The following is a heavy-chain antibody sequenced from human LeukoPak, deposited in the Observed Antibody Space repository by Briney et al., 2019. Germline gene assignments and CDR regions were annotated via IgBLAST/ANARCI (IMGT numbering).Heavy chain of an antibody. Sequence: SETLSLTCTVSGGSISSSSYYWGWIRQPPGKGLEWIGSIYYSGSTYYNPSLKSRVTISVDTSKNQFSLKLSSVTAADTAVYYCARLPLGSGGKQIDYWGQGTLVTVSS. CDR2: IYYSGST. CDR1: GGSISSSSYY. CDR3: ARLPLGSGGKQIDY. V-gene: IGHV4-39*01. J-gene: IGHJ4*02. D-gene: IGHD3-10*01.